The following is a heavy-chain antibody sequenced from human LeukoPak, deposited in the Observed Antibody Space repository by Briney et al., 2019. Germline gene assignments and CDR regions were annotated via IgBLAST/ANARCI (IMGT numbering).Heavy chain of an antibody. CDR1: GGTFSSYA. CDR3: ARGEILAPYNYYYYYMDV. Sequence: SVKVSCKASGGTFSSYAISWVRQAPGQGLEWMGGIIPIFGTANYAQKFQGRVTITADKSTSTAYMELSSLRSEDTAVYYCARGEILAPYNYYYYYMDVWGKGTTVTISS. J-gene: IGHJ6*03. V-gene: IGHV1-69*06. CDR2: IIPIFGTA. D-gene: IGHD5-24*01.